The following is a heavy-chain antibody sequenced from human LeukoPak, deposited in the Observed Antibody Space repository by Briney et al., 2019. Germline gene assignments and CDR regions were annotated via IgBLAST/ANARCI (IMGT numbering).Heavy chain of an antibody. CDR2: IYTSGST. Sequence: SETLSLTCTVSGGSISSGSYYWSWIRQPAGKGLEWIGRIYTSGSTNYNPSLKSRVTISVDTSKNQFSLKLSSVTAADTAVYYCARAKGSSWYDAYKNYYYYMDVWGKGNTVTVSS. D-gene: IGHD6-13*01. J-gene: IGHJ6*03. V-gene: IGHV4-61*02. CDR1: GGSISSGSYY. CDR3: ARAKGSSWYDAYKNYYYYMDV.